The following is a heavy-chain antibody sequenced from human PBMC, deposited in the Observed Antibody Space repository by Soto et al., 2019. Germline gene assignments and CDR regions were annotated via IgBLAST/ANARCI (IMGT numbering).Heavy chain of an antibody. Sequence: HVQLQESGPGLVKPSETLALTCTVSGVSISSYYWNWIRQTPGKGLEWIGSIYYTGITNYNPSLRSRVTMSVYTSQNSFSVKLTSVTAADTAVYDCERRRVGLPFDYWGQGTMVTVSS. J-gene: IGHJ4*02. CDR1: GVSISSYY. CDR2: IYYTGIT. V-gene: IGHV4-59*01. D-gene: IGHD6-25*01. CDR3: ERRRVGLPFDY.